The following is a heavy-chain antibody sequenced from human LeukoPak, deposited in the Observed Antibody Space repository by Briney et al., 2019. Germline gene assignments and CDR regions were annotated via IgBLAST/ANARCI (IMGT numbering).Heavy chain of an antibody. J-gene: IGHJ4*02. CDR3: ARGLYSSTWYFDY. CDR2: INTDGSTI. Sequence: PGGSLRLSCAASGFTFSDYWLHWVRQAPGKGLVWVSRINTDGSTINYAGSVKGRFTISRDNSKNTLYLQMNSLRAEDTAVYYCARGLYSSTWYFDYWGQGTLVTVSS. CDR1: GFTFSDYW. V-gene: IGHV3-74*01. D-gene: IGHD6-13*01.